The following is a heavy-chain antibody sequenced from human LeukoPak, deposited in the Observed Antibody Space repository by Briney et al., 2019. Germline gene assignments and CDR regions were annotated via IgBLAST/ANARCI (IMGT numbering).Heavy chain of an antibody. CDR1: GFTFSSYS. CDR2: ISSSSSYI. CDR3: ARGPTDRFDY. V-gene: IGHV3-21*01. Sequence: GGSLRLSCAASGFTFSSYSMNWVRQAPGKGLEWVSSISSSSSYIYYADSVMGRFTISRDNAKNSLYLQMNSLRAEDTAVYYCARGPTDRFDYWGQGTLVTVSS. J-gene: IGHJ4*02. D-gene: IGHD1-14*01.